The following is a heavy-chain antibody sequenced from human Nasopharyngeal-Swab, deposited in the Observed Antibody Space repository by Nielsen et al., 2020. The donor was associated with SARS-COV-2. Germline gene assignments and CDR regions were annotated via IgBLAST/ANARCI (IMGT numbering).Heavy chain of an antibody. Sequence: SETLSLTCTVSGGSISSGSYYWSWIRQPAGKGLEWIGRIYTSGSTNYNPSLKSRVTISVDTSKNQFSLKLSSVTAADTAVYYCARGDGDYYEYYFDYWGQGTLVTVSS. V-gene: IGHV4-61*02. CDR1: GGSISSGSYY. J-gene: IGHJ4*02. D-gene: IGHD4-17*01. CDR3: ARGDGDYYEYYFDY. CDR2: IYTSGST.